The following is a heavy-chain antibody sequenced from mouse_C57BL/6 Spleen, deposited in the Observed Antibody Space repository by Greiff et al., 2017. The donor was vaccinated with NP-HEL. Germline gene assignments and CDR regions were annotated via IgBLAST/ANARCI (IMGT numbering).Heavy chain of an antibody. Sequence: VQLKQSGAELVKPGASVKLSCTASGFNIKDYSMHWVKQRTEQGLEWIGRLDPEDGETKYAPKFQGRAPITSDTSSNTAYLQLSSLTSEDTAVYYCAGGYDDNYGYAMDYWGQGTSVTVSS. CDR1: GFNIKDYS. CDR3: AGGYDDNYGYAMDY. V-gene: IGHV14-2*01. J-gene: IGHJ4*01. D-gene: IGHD2-3*01. CDR2: LDPEDGET.